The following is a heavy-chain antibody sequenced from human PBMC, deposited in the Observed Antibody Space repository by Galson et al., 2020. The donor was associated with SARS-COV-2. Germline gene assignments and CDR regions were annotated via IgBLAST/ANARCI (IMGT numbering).Heavy chain of an antibody. CDR1: GFTFSSYA. CDR3: AKVVWGGVSGSYFDY. V-gene: IGHV3-23*01. J-gene: IGHJ4*02. Sequence: GGSLRLSCAASGFTFSSYAMSWVRQAPGKGLEWVSAISGSGGSTYYADSVKGRFTISRDNSKNTLYLQMNSLRAEDTAVYYCAKVVWGGVSGSYFDYWGQGTLVTVTS. CDR2: ISGSGGST. D-gene: IGHD1-26*01.